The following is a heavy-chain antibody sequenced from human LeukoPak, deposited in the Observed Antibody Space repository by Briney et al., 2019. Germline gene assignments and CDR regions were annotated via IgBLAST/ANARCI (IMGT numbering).Heavy chain of an antibody. D-gene: IGHD3-16*01. CDR1: GYTLTGFY. J-gene: IGHJ6*02. CDR2: INPRSGAT. Sequence: GASVKVSCKASGYTLTGFYIHWVRQVPGQGLEWMGWINPRSGATNYAQTFQDRVTMTRDTSISTAYMQLSRLRSDDTAVYYCANLGTGGMDVWGQGTTVTVSS. CDR3: ANLGTGGMDV. V-gene: IGHV1-2*02.